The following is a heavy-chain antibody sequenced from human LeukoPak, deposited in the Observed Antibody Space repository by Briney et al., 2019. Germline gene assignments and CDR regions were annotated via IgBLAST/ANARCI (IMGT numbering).Heavy chain of an antibody. Sequence: ASVKVSCKASGYTFTVYYMHWVRQAPGQGLEWMGWINPNSGGTNYAQKFQGWVTMTRDTSISTAYMELSRLRSDVTAVYYCARESGSILGPMDVWGKGTTVTVSS. CDR2: INPNSGGT. D-gene: IGHD3-3*01. CDR3: ARESGSILGPMDV. V-gene: IGHV1-2*04. J-gene: IGHJ6*04. CDR1: GYTFTVYY.